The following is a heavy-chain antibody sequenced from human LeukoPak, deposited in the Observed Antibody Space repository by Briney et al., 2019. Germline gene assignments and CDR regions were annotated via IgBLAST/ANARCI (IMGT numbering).Heavy chain of an antibody. CDR1: GYTFTSYD. CDR3: ARGDYVWGSYRYNWFDP. V-gene: IGHV1-8*03. CDR2: MNPNSGNT. D-gene: IGHD3-16*02. J-gene: IGHJ5*02. Sequence: ASVTVSCKASGYTFTSYDINWVRQATGQGLEWMGWMNPNSGNTGYAQKFQGRVTITRNTSISTAYMELSSLRSEDTAVYYCARGDYVWGSYRYNWFDPWGQGTLVTVSS.